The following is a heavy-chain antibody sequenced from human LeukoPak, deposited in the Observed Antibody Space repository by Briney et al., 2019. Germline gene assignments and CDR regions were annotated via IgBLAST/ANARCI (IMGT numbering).Heavy chain of an antibody. CDR3: ARERNYIVFDY. Sequence: GGSLRLSCAASGFTFSSYEMNWVRQAPGKGLEWVSYISSSGSTTYDADSVQGRFTISRDNAKNSLYLQMNSLRAEDTAVYYCARERNYIVFDYWGQGILVTVSS. J-gene: IGHJ4*02. CDR1: GFTFSSYE. CDR2: ISSSGSTT. D-gene: IGHD3-10*01. V-gene: IGHV3-48*03.